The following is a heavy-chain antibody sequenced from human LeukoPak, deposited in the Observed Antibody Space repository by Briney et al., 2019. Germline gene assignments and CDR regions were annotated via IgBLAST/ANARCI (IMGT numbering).Heavy chain of an antibody. J-gene: IGHJ4*02. CDR1: GGSISSGSYY. CDR3: ASEGIGLYYFDY. V-gene: IGHV4-61*02. CDR2: IYTSGST. D-gene: IGHD2-21*01. Sequence: SETLSLTCTVSGGSISSGSYYWSWIRQPAGKGLEWIVRIYTSGSTNYNPSPKSRVTISVDTSKDQFYLKLSSVHAADTAVYYCASEGIGLYYFDYWGQGTLVTVSS.